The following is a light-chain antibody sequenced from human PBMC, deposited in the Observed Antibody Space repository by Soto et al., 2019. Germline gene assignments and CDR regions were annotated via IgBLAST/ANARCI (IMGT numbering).Light chain of an antibody. CDR2: GAS. Sequence: DIRMTQSPSSLSASVGERVTITCRASLTVGYSLSWFQQKVGKPPTLLIYGASALQSGVPARFSGSGSGTDFTLTINNMQREDFATYYCQQTYNLPRTFGQGTKV. CDR1: LTVGYS. CDR3: QQTYNLPRT. J-gene: IGKJ1*01. V-gene: IGKV1-39*01.